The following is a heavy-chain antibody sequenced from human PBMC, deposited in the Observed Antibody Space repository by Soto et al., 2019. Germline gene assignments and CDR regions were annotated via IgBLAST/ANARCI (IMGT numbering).Heavy chain of an antibody. D-gene: IGHD3-22*01. V-gene: IGHV5-51*01. CDR3: AISDYYDRTRLTPDSYYYYYGMDV. Sequence: PGESLKISCKGSGYSFTSYWIGWVRQMPGKGLEWMGIIYPGDSDTRYSPSFQGQVTISADKSISTAYLQWSSLKASDTAMYYCAISDYYDRTRLTPDSYYYYYGMDVWGQGTTVTVSS. CDR2: IYPGDSDT. J-gene: IGHJ6*02. CDR1: GYSFTSYW.